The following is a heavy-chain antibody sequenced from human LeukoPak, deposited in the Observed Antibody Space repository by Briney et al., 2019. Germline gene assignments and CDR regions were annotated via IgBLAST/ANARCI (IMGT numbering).Heavy chain of an antibody. CDR1: GGSFRYYF. CDR3: ARHDGGGDPLALDY. Sequence: SETLSLTCTVSGGSFRYYFWSWIRQPPGKGLEWIGHIHYSGSTNYNPSLKSRVTISVDTSKKQLSLKLSPVTAADTAVYYCARHDGGGDPLALDYWGQGTLVTVSS. V-gene: IGHV4-59*08. D-gene: IGHD5-24*01. J-gene: IGHJ4*02. CDR2: IHYSGST.